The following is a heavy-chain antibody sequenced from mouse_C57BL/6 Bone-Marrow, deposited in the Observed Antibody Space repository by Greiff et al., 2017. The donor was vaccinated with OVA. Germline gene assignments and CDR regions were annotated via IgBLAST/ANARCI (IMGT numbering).Heavy chain of an antibody. CDR1: GYTFTDYY. J-gene: IGHJ3*01. V-gene: IGHV1-19*01. CDR3: ARPRYSNPWFAD. D-gene: IGHD2-5*01. CDR2: INPYNGGT. Sequence: EVQLQQSGPVLVKPGASVKMSCKASGYTFTDYYMNWVKQSHGKSLEWIGVINPYNGGTSYNQKFKGKATLTVDKSSSTAYMELNSLTSEDSAVYYCARPRYSNPWFADWGQGTLVTVSA.